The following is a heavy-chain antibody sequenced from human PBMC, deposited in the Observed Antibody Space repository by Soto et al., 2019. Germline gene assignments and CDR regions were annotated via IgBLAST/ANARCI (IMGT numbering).Heavy chain of an antibody. CDR2: ISAYNGNT. Sequence: QVQLVQSGAEVKKPGASVKFSCKASGYTFTSYGISWVRQAPGQGLEWMGWISAYNGNTNYAQKLQGRVTMTTDTSTSTAYMELRGLRSDDTAVYYCAREGLLWFGELFGWFAPWGQGTLVTVSS. CDR3: AREGLLWFGELFGWFAP. D-gene: IGHD3-10*01. J-gene: IGHJ5*02. CDR1: GYTFTSYG. V-gene: IGHV1-18*01.